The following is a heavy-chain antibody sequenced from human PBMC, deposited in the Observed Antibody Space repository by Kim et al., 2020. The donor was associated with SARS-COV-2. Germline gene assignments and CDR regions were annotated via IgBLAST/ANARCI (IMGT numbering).Heavy chain of an antibody. CDR3: AGGLLYYDFWSGIRGHGMDV. CDR1: GGSISSSSYY. V-gene: IGHV4-39*01. CDR2: IYYSGST. D-gene: IGHD3-3*01. Sequence: SETLSLTCTVSGGSISSSSYYWGWIRQPPGKGLEWIGSIYYSGSTYYNPSLKSRVTISVDTSKNQFSLKLSSVTAADTAVYYCAGGLLYYDFWSGIRGHGMDVWGQGTTVTVSS. J-gene: IGHJ6*02.